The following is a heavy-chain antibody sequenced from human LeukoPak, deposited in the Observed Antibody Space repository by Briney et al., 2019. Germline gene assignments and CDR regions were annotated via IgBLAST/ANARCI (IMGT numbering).Heavy chain of an antibody. J-gene: IGHJ6*02. D-gene: IGHD3-3*01. V-gene: IGHV1-8*01. CDR1: GYTFTSYD. CDR2: MNPNSGNT. CDR3: ARGQVLRFLEWLLPNYYYYGMDV. Sequence: ASVKVSCKASGYTFTSYDINWVRQATGQGLEWMGWMNPNSGNTGYAQKFQGRVTMTRNTSISTAYMELSSLRSEDTAVYYCARGQVLRFLEWLLPNYYYYGMDVWGQGTTVTVSS.